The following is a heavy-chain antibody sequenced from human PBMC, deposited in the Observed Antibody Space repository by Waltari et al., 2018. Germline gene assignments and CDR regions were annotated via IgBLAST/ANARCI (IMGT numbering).Heavy chain of an antibody. CDR1: GGSISSSSYY. Sequence: QLQLQESGPGLVKPSETLSLTCTVSGGSISSSSYYWGWIRQPPGNGLEWIGSIYYSGSTYYNPSLKCRVTISVDTSKNQFSLKVSSVTAADTAVYYCARGGRRVVVITTDYWGQGTLVTVSS. J-gene: IGHJ4*02. CDR3: ARGGRRVVVITTDY. CDR2: IYYSGST. V-gene: IGHV4-39*07. D-gene: IGHD3-22*01.